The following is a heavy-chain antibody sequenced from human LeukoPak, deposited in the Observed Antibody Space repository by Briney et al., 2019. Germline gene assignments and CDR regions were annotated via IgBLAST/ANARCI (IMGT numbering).Heavy chain of an antibody. CDR1: GFAFNTYA. D-gene: IGHD3-3*02. CDR2: IWHNGSHN. J-gene: IGHJ4*02. V-gene: IGHV3-33*01. Sequence: GGSLRLSCAASGFAFNTYAMHWVRQAPGQGLEWVALIWHNGSHNFYSNSVRGQFTISRDNSKHTVYLQMNNLKAEDVSFYYCARDIFRLASYPDFWGQGTLVTVSS. CDR3: ARDIFRLASYPDF.